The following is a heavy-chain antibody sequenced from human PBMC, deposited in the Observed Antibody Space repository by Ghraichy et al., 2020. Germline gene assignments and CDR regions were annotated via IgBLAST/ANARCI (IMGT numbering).Heavy chain of an antibody. CDR1: GFTFSDYA. V-gene: IGHV3-30*04. CDR3: ARGTSVAGAFDI. CDR2: VSYDGSYK. D-gene: IGHD2-2*01. J-gene: IGHJ3*02. Sequence: GGSLRLSCGASGFTFSDYAMDWVRQAPGKGLEWVAVVSYDGSYKYYADSVKGRFTISRDNSKNMLYLQMNSLRAEDAAAYYCARGTSVAGAFDIWGRGTMVTVSS.